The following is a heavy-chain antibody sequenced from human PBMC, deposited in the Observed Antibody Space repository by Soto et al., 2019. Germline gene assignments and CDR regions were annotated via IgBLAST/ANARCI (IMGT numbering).Heavy chain of an antibody. CDR2: INHSGST. V-gene: IGHV4-34*01. J-gene: IGHJ4*02. Sequence: QVQLQQWGAGLLKPSETLSLTCAVYGGSFSGYYWTWIRQPPGTGREWIGEINHSGSTNNNPSTNSGVTLTVDTSRTQFSLKRTSVTAADTAFYYCAPGKITGLFDSWGQRTQVPVSS. CDR3: APGKITGLFDS. D-gene: IGHD2-8*02. CDR1: GGSFSGYY.